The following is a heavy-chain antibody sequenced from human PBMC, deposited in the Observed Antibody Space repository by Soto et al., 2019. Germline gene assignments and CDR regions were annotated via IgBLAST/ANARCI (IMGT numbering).Heavy chain of an antibody. V-gene: IGHV3-30*09. D-gene: IGHD3-22*01. J-gene: IGHJ4*02. CDR3: ARDRVYYYDSSGYYDCEY. CDR2: ISYDGNNQ. Sequence: QVQLVESGGGVVQPGRSLRLSCAASGFTFNNYAKHWVRQAPAKGLEWVAVISYDGNNQYYADSVKGRLAISRDNSKHTLYLQMNSLRDEDTAVYYCARDRVYYYDSSGYYDCEYWGQGSLVTVSS. CDR1: GFTFNNYA.